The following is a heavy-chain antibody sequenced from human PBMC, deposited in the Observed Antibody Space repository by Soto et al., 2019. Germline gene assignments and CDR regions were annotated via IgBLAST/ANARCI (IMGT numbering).Heavy chain of an antibody. V-gene: IGHV3-23*01. CDR3: AKDRGTYYYDSSGSPTFDY. CDR2: ISGSGGST. Sequence: GGSLRLSCAASGFTFSSYAMSWVRQAPGKGLEWVSAISGSGGSTYYADSVKGRFTISRDNSKNTLYLQMNSLRAEDTAVYYCAKDRGTYYYDSSGSPTFDYWGQGTLVTSPQ. CDR1: GFTFSSYA. J-gene: IGHJ4*02. D-gene: IGHD3-22*01.